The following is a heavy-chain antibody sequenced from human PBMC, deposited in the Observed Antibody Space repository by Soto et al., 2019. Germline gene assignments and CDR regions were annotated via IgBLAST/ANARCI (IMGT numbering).Heavy chain of an antibody. CDR1: GGTFSSYA. D-gene: IGHD6-19*01. J-gene: IGHJ4*02. CDR3: ARSSSGWYRVFDY. V-gene: IGHV1-69*13. CDR2: IIPIFGTA. Sequence: GASVKVSCKASGGTFSSYAISWVRQAPGQGLEWMGGIIPIFGTANYAQKFQGRVTITADESTSTAYMELSSLRSEDTAVYYCARSSSGWYRVFDYWGQGTLVTVSS.